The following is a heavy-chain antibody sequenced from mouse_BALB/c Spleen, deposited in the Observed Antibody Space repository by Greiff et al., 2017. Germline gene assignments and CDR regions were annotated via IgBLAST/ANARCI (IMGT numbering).Heavy chain of an antibody. J-gene: IGHJ4*01. CDR3: AREQRGAMDY. Sequence: LVESGASVRISCKASGYTFTSYYIHWVKQRPGQGLEWIGWIYPGNVNTKYNEKFKGKATLTADKSSSTAYMQLSSLTSEDSAVYFCAREQRGAMDYWGQGTSVTVSS. CDR1: GYTFTSYY. CDR2: IYPGNVNT. V-gene: IGHV1S56*01.